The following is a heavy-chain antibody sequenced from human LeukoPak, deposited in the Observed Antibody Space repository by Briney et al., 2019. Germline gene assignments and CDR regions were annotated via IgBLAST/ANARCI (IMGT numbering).Heavy chain of an antibody. CDR3: ARYVSFYGSGRPDAFDI. J-gene: IGHJ3*02. CDR2: ISSSSSYI. D-gene: IGHD3-10*01. V-gene: IGHV3-21*01. CDR1: GFTFSSYA. Sequence: GGSLRLSCAASGFTFSSYAMNWVRQAPGKGLEWVSSISSSSSYIYYADSVKGRFTISRDNAKNSLYLQMNSLRAEDTAVYYCARYVSFYGSGRPDAFDIWGQGTMVTVSS.